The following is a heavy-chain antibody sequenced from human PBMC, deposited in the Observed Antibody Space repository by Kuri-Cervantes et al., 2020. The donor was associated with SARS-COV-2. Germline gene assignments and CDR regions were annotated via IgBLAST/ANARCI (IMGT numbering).Heavy chain of an antibody. Sequence: AEPMQISRRGSGYSFTSYWIGWVRQMPGKGLEWLGIIYPGDSDTRYSPSFQGQVTISADKSISTAYLQWSSLKASDTAMYYCSRSAAPSALYYGMDVWGQGTTVTVSS. CDR3: SRSAAPSALYYGMDV. V-gene: IGHV5-51*01. D-gene: IGHD2-15*01. J-gene: IGHJ6*02. CDR1: GYSFTSYW. CDR2: IYPGDSDT.